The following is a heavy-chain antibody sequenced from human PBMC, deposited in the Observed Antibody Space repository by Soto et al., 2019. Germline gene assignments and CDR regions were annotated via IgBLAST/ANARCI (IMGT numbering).Heavy chain of an antibody. CDR1: GGSFSGYY. V-gene: IGHV4-34*01. CDR2: INDSGST. Sequence: QVQLQQWGAGLLKPSETLSLTCAVYGGSFSGYYWSWIRQPPGQGLEWIGEINDSGSTNYNPSLKRRATIPVDTSKNQCSLKLSSLTAADTAVYYCARGVVSAANAKFDYWGQGTLVTVSS. CDR3: ARGVVSAANAKFDY. J-gene: IGHJ4*02. D-gene: IGHD2-15*01.